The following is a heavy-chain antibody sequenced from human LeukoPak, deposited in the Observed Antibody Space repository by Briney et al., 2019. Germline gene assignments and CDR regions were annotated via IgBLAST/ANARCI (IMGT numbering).Heavy chain of an antibody. V-gene: IGHV4-39*01. CDR3: ARHAGGIAAAGTRPFDY. CDR1: GASFSSSTYY. D-gene: IGHD6-13*01. Sequence: SETLSLTCTVSGASFSSSTYYWGWIRQPPGKGLEWSGSIYYSGSTCYNPSLKSQVTMSVDTSKNQFSLKLSSVTAADTAVYYCARHAGGIAAAGTRPFDYWGQGTLVTVSS. CDR2: IYYSGST. J-gene: IGHJ4*02.